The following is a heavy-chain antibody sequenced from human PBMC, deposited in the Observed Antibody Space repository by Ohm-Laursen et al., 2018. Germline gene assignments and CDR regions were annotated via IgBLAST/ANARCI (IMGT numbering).Heavy chain of an antibody. D-gene: IGHD2-15*01. Sequence: SLRLSCAASGFTFSGYAMHWVRQAPGKGLEWLAIIWYDGSNKYYADSVKGRFTISRDNSKNTLYLQMNSLRLEGTSIYYCARGSDIVVTRRYFGTDVWGQGTMVTV. CDR1: GFTFSGYA. V-gene: IGHV3-33*01. CDR3: ARGSDIVVTRRYFGTDV. J-gene: IGHJ6*02. CDR2: IWYDGSNK.